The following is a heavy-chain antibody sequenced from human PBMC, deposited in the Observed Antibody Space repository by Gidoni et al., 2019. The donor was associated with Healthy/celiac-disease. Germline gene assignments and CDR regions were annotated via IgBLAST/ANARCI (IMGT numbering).Heavy chain of an antibody. D-gene: IGHD3-22*01. CDR3: ASFSSGYYYDLDAFDI. Sequence: EVQLVESGGGLVQPGGSLRLSCAASGFTFSSYEMNWVRQAPGKGLEWVSYISSSGSTIYYADSVKGRFTISRDNAKNSLYLQMNSLRAEDTAVYYCASFSSGYYYDLDAFDIWGQGTMVTVSS. CDR2: ISSSGSTI. CDR1: GFTFSSYE. V-gene: IGHV3-48*03. J-gene: IGHJ3*02.